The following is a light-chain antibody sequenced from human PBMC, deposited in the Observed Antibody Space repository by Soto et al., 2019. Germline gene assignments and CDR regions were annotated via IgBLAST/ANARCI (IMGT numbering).Light chain of an antibody. J-gene: IGKJ1*01. CDR2: AVS. CDR3: QQYNKWPLT. Sequence: EIMMTQSPGTLSASPGERATLSCRASKSVSSNLAWYQQKPGQAPRLLIDAVSTRATGIPARFSGSGSGTEFTLTISSLQSEDFEVYYCQQYNKWPLTFGQGPKVEIK. CDR1: KSVSSN. V-gene: IGKV3-15*01.